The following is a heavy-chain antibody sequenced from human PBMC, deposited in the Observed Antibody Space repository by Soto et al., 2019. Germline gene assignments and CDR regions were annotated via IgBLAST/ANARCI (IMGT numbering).Heavy chain of an antibody. Sequence: GASVKVSCKASGGTFGSYAISWVRQAPGQGLEWMGGIIPIFGTANYAQKFQGRVTITADESTSTAYMELSSLRSEDTAVYYCASQTYYDFWSGYSNWFDPWGQGTLVTVSS. CDR2: IIPIFGTA. J-gene: IGHJ5*02. D-gene: IGHD3-3*01. CDR1: GGTFGSYA. CDR3: ASQTYYDFWSGYSNWFDP. V-gene: IGHV1-69*13.